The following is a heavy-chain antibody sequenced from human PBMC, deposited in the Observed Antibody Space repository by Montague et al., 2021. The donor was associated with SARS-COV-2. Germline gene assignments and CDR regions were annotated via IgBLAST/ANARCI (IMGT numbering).Heavy chain of an antibody. J-gene: IGHJ4*02. D-gene: IGHD3-10*01. CDR3: ARRIRITVYRGVPLTTHSLES. CDR2: IPHTGSL. CDR1: NPALTPSNW. Sequence: SETLSLTCTVPNPALTPSNWWPWVSQEPGKGLESVGEIPHTGSLNYNPSLKSRVTISVDTSKNHFSLNLNSVTAADTALYFCARRIRITVYRGVPLTTHSLESWGQGIMVTVSS. V-gene: IGHV4/OR15-8*01.